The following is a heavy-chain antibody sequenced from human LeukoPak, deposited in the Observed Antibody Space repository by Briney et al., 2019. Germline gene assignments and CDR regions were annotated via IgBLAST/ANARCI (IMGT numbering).Heavy chain of an antibody. Sequence: PSGTLSLTCAVSGGTISSSNWWSWVRPPPGKGLEWIGEIYHSGSTNYNPSLKSRVTISVDKSKNQFSLKLSSVTAADTAVYYCARVFAHYDILTGYYNPGDFDYWGQGTLVTVSS. CDR3: ARVFAHYDILTGYYNPGDFDY. CDR1: GGTISSSNW. D-gene: IGHD3-9*01. CDR2: IYHSGST. V-gene: IGHV4-4*02. J-gene: IGHJ4*02.